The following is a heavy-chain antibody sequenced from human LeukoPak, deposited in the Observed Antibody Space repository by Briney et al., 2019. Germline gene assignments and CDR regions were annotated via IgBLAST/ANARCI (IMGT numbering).Heavy chain of an antibody. J-gene: IGHJ6*03. D-gene: IGHD1-26*01. CDR1: GGSISSSSYY. CDR2: IYYRGST. V-gene: IGHV4-39*01. Sequence: SETLSLTCTVSGGSISSSSYYWGWIRQPPGKGLEWIGSIYYRGSTYYNPSLKSRVTISVDTSKNQFSLKLSSVTAADTAVYYCARALVGAINYYYYMDVWGKGTTVTISS. CDR3: ARALVGAINYYYYMDV.